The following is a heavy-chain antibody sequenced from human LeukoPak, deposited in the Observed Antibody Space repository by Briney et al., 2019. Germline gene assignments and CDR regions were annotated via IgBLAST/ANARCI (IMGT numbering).Heavy chain of an antibody. V-gene: IGHV1-69*04. CDR3: ALKTVTNWFDP. CDR1: GGTFSSYA. Sequence: SVKVSCKASGGTFSSYAISWVRQAPGQGLEWMGRIIPIFGIANYAQKFQGRVTITADKSTSTAYMELSSLRSEDTAAYYCALKTVTNWFDPWGQGTLVTVSS. J-gene: IGHJ5*02. D-gene: IGHD4-11*01. CDR2: IIPIFGIA.